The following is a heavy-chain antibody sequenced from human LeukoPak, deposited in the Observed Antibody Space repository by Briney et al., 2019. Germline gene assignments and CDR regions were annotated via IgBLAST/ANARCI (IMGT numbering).Heavy chain of an antibody. CDR2: ISGSGGST. Sequence: GGSLRLSCPASGFTFSSYAMHWVRQAPGKGLEWVAGISGSGGSTYYADSVKGRFTISRDNSKNTLYLQMNSLRAEDTAVYYCAKSYDYVWGSYRPYFDYWGQGTLVTVSS. J-gene: IGHJ4*02. V-gene: IGHV3-23*01. CDR1: GFTFSSYA. CDR3: AKSYDYVWGSYRPYFDY. D-gene: IGHD3-16*02.